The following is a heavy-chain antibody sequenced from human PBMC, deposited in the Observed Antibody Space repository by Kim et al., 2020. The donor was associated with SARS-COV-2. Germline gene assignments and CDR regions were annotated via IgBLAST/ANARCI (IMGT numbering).Heavy chain of an antibody. CDR1: GFTFSSYS. CDR2: ISSSSSYI. CDR3: ARDSSSWYEDFDY. V-gene: IGHV3-21*01. D-gene: IGHD6-13*01. J-gene: IGHJ4*02. Sequence: GGSLRLSCAASGFTFSSYSMNWVRQAPGKGLEWVSSISSSSSYIYYADSVKGRFTISRDNAKNSLYLQMNSLRAEDTAVYYCARDSSSWYEDFDYWGQGTLVTVSS.